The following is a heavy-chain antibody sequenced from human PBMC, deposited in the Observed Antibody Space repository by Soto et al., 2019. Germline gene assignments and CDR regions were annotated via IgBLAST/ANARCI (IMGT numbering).Heavy chain of an antibody. CDR3: ARTDYRTSYRFDP. CDR1: GYTFTGYY. D-gene: IGHD4-4*01. V-gene: IGHV1-2*02. Sequence: QVQLVQSGAEVKKPGASVKVSCKASGYTFTGYYMHWVRQAPGQGLEWMGWINPNSGGTNYAQKFQGRVTMTRDTSISTAYMELRRLRSDETAVYYCARTDYRTSYRFDPWGQVTLVTVSS. CDR2: INPNSGGT. J-gene: IGHJ5*02.